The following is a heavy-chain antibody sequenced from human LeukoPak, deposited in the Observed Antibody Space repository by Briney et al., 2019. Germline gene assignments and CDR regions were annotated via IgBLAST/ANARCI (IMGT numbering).Heavy chain of an antibody. CDR1: GGSISSGSYY. CDR2: IYTSGST. Sequence: SETLSLTCTVSGGSISSGSYYWSWIRQPAGKGLEWIGRIYTSGSTNYSPSLKSRVTISVDTSKNQFSLKLSSVTAADTAVYYCAKEVIWFGDPNNWFDPWGQGTLVTVSS. J-gene: IGHJ5*02. D-gene: IGHD3-10*01. CDR3: AKEVIWFGDPNNWFDP. V-gene: IGHV4-61*02.